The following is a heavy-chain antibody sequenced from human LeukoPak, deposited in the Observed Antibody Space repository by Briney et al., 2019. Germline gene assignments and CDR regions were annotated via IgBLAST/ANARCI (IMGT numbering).Heavy chain of an antibody. CDR3: ARQKCTSASCLTKNAFDI. CDR2: IYTSGST. V-gene: IGHV4-4*09. Sequence: SETLSLTCTVSGSISGYYWSWIRQPPGKGLGWIRYIYTSGSTNYNPSLESRVTISVDTSKNQFSLDLSSVTAADTAVYYCARQKCTSASCLTKNAFDIWGQGTMVTVSS. CDR1: GSISGYY. D-gene: IGHD2-2*01. J-gene: IGHJ3*02.